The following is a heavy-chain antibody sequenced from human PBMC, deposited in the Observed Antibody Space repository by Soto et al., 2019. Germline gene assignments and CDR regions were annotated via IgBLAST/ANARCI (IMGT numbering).Heavy chain of an antibody. J-gene: IGHJ4*02. D-gene: IGHD2-21*01. Sequence: QLQLQESGPGLVKPSETLSLTCTVSGDCLSGSTYYCGWIRQPPGKGLQWVVSRLDSANTYYNPSLKTRVAISVDTSNNQFSVRLNSVTAADSAIYYCARHGPWSYVLWGRGSLVTGSS. CDR1: GDCLSGSTYY. CDR2: RLDSANT. V-gene: IGHV4-39*01. CDR3: ARHGPWSYVL.